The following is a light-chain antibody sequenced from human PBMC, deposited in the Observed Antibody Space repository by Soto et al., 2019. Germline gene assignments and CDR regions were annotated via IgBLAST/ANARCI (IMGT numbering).Light chain of an antibody. CDR2: DAS. V-gene: IGKV1-5*01. Sequence: DTQMTQSPSTLSASVGDRVTITCRASQSIGTWMAWYQQIPGKAPKLLIFDASTLQSGVPSRLSGSGSGTEFTLTISSLHPDDFATYYCQQYNGYSYTFGQGTKLEI. CDR1: QSIGTW. J-gene: IGKJ2*01. CDR3: QQYNGYSYT.